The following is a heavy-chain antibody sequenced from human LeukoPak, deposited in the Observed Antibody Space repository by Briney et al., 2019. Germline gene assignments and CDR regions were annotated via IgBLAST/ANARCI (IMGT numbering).Heavy chain of an antibody. J-gene: IGHJ4*02. CDR3: VTDPYTTTDDNNFEPQGAY. V-gene: IGHV1-24*01. CDR2: FDPEDGET. Sequence: ASVKVSCKAPGYTLTRLSIHWVRQPSGKGLEWMGAFDPEDGETIYAQEFQGRATMTADTSADTAYMELSSLTSDDTAVYYCVTDPYTTTDDNNFEPQGAYWGQGTLVTVSS. CDR1: GYTLTRLS. D-gene: IGHD5-24*01.